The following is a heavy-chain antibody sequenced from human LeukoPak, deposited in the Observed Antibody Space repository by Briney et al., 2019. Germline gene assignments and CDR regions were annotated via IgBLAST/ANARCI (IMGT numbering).Heavy chain of an antibody. J-gene: IGHJ5*02. Sequence: SETLSLTCTVSGGSVSSGSYYWSWIRQPPGRGLEWIGYIYYSGSTNYNPSLKSRVTISVDTSKNQFSLKLSSVTAANTAVYYCARDVKSSGYGDWFDPWGQGTLVTVSS. CDR3: ARDVKSSGYGDWFDP. CDR2: IYYSGST. D-gene: IGHD3-22*01. CDR1: GGSVSSGSYY. V-gene: IGHV4-61*01.